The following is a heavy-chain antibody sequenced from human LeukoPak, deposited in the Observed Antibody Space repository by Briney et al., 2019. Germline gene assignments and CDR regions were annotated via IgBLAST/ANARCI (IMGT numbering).Heavy chain of an antibody. V-gene: IGHV1-69*13. CDR3: ARGRVPAATYNWFDP. CDR2: IIPIFGTA. CDR1: GGTFSSYA. J-gene: IGHJ5*02. D-gene: IGHD2-2*01. Sequence: SVKVSCKASGGTFSSYAISWVRQAPGQGLEWMGGIIPIFGTANYAQKFQGRVTITADESMSIAYMELSSLRSEDTAVYYCARGRVPAATYNWFDPWGQGTLVTVSS.